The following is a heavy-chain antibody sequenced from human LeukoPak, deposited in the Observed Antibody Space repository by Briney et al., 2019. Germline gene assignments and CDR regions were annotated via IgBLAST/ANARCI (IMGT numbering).Heavy chain of an antibody. J-gene: IGHJ5*02. V-gene: IGHV4-39*01. CDR1: GGSISSSSYY. CDR2: IYYTGSA. Sequence: SETLSLTCTVSGGSISSSSYYWGWIRQPPGKGLEWIGSIYYTGSAYYSPSLKSRVTISVDTSKNQFSLKLSSVTAADTALYYCASHYYYGAGSYYNRWFDPWGQGTLVTVSS. D-gene: IGHD3-10*01. CDR3: ASHYYYGAGSYYNRWFDP.